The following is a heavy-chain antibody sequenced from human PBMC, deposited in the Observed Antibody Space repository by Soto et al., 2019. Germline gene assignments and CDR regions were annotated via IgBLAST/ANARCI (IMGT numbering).Heavy chain of an antibody. CDR1: GFTFSSYG. CDR3: AREDGYFDY. V-gene: IGHV3-30*03. J-gene: IGHJ4*02. Sequence: GGSLRLSCAASGFTFSSYGMHWVRQAPGKGLEWVAVITYGRSNKYYADSVKGRFTISRDNAKNSLYLQMNSLRAEDTAVYYCAREDGYFDYWGQGTLVTVSS. CDR2: ITYGRSNK.